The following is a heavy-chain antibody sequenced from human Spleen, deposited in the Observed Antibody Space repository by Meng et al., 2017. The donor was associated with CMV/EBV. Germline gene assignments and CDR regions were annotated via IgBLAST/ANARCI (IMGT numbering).Heavy chain of an antibody. V-gene: IGHV3-23*01. CDR1: GFTFRDYA. CDR2: ISGGGGGT. Sequence: GESLKISCAASGFTFRDYAMTWVRQAPGKGLEWVSGISGGGGGTYYADSMKGRFTISRDNSKSTLYLQINSLRAEDTAVYYCAKPPFGVVIITAFDIWGQGTMVTVSS. J-gene: IGHJ3*02. CDR3: AKPPFGVVIITAFDI. D-gene: IGHD3-3*01.